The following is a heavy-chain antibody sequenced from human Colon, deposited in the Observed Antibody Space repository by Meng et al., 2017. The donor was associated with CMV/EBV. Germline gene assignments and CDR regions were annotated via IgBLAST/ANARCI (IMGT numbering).Heavy chain of an antibody. D-gene: IGHD2-21*02. V-gene: IGHV3-66*01. Sequence: GGSLRLSCVASGFSVSTNYISWVRQGPGKGLEWVSVIYDTGRTYYTDSAKGRFTVSRDESKNTVFLQMNNLRPEDTAVYYCARNRLECGGDCYFADSWGQGTQVTVSS. J-gene: IGHJ5*02. CDR1: GFSVSTNY. CDR2: IYDTGRT. CDR3: ARNRLECGGDCYFADS.